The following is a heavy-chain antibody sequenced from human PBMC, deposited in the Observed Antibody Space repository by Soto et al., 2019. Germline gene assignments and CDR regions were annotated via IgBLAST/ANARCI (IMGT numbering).Heavy chain of an antibody. D-gene: IGHD3-16*01. CDR3: ARVQASQLGGGFAP. CDR2: IYHSGST. CDR1: GGSISSSNW. Sequence: QVQLQESGPGLVKPSGTLSLTCAVSGGSISSSNWWSWVRQPPGKGLEWIGEIYHSGSTNYNPSLKSRVTISSEKSRNQFSLKLSSVTAADTAVYYCARVQASQLGGGFAPWGQGTLVTVSS. J-gene: IGHJ5*02. V-gene: IGHV4-4*02.